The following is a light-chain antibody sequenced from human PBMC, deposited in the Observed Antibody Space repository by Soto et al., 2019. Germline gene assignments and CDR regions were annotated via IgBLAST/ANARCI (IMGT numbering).Light chain of an antibody. V-gene: IGKV3-15*01. Sequence: EIVMTQSPATLSVSPGERATLSCRASQSVSDKLAWYQQKPGQAPRLLIYHASTRATGIPARFSGSGSGTEFTLTISSLQSEDFAVYYCQQYNNWPPWTFGQGTKVDTK. CDR3: QQYNNWPPWT. CDR2: HAS. CDR1: QSVSDK. J-gene: IGKJ1*01.